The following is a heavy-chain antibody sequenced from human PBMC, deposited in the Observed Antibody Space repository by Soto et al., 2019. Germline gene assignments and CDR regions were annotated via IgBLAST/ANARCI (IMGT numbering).Heavy chain of an antibody. V-gene: IGHV3-30*04. CDR2: TSYDGSDK. D-gene: IGHD3-3*02. CDR3: ARDLASGYYYYGMDV. Sequence: QVHLVESGGGVVQPGRSLRLSCAAFGFTFHSHAMHWVRQAPGKGLEWVAVTSYDGSDKYYADSVKGRFTISRDNSENTLYLQMNSLSAEDTAVYFCARDLASGYYYYGMDVWGQGTTVTVSS. CDR1: GFTFHSHA. J-gene: IGHJ6*02.